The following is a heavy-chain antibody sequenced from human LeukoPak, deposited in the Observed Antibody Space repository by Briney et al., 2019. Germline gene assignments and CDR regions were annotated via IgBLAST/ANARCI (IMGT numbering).Heavy chain of an antibody. CDR3: ARDTGVAAAGKYYMDV. V-gene: IGHV3-48*01. D-gene: IGHD6-13*01. J-gene: IGHJ6*03. CDR2: ISSSSSTI. CDR1: GFTFSSYS. Sequence: GGSLRLSCAASGFTFSSYSMNWVRQAPGKGLEWVSCISSSSSTIYYADSVKGRFTISRDNAKNSLYLQMNSLRAEDTAVYYCARDTGVAAAGKYYMDVWGKGTTVTVSS.